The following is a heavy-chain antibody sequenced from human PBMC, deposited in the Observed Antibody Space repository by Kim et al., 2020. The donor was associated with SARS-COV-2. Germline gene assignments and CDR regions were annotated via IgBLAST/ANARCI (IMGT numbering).Heavy chain of an antibody. Sequence: SETLSLTCTVSGGSISSGGYYWSWIRQHPGKGLEWIGYIYYSGSTYYNPSLKSRVTISVDTSKNQFSLKLSSVTAADTAVYYCARAPLENPVPLGYDYYYGMDVWSQGTTVTVSS. CDR3: ARAPLENPVPLGYDYYYGMDV. CDR2: IYYSGST. J-gene: IGHJ6*02. V-gene: IGHV4-31*03. D-gene: IGHD1-1*01. CDR1: GGSISSGGYY.